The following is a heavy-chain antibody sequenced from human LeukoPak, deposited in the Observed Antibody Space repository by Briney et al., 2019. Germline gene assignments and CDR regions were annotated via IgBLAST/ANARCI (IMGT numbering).Heavy chain of an antibody. D-gene: IGHD3-22*01. CDR3: ARDRSQYYYDSSGYYYVSFDY. CDR1: GGTFSIYA. CDR2: IIPIFGTA. J-gene: IGHJ4*02. Sequence: ASVNVSCTASGGTFSIYAISWVRQAPGQGLEWMGGIIPIFGTANYAQKFQGRVTITADESTSTAYMELSSLRSEDTAVYYCARDRSQYYYDSSGYYYVSFDYWGQGTLVTVSS. V-gene: IGHV1-69*13.